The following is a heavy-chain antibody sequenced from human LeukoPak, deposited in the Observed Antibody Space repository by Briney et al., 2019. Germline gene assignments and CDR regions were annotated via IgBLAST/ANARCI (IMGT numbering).Heavy chain of an antibody. D-gene: IGHD1-26*01. Sequence: PGGSLRLSCAASGFTFSSYAMHWVRQAPGKGLEWVAVISYDGSNKYYADPVKGRFTISRDNSKNTLYLQMNSLRAEDTAVYYCARVVGATKRGAYYFDYWGQGTLVTVSS. V-gene: IGHV3-30-3*01. CDR1: GFTFSSYA. J-gene: IGHJ4*02. CDR3: ARVVGATKRGAYYFDY. CDR2: ISYDGSNK.